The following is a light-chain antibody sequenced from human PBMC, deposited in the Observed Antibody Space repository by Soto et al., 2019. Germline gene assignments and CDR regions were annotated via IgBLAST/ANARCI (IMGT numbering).Light chain of an antibody. CDR3: QQYGGSPAWT. CDR1: QSVSSSY. V-gene: IGKV3-20*01. Sequence: ESVLTQSPGTLSLSPGERATLSCRASQSVSSSYLAWYQQKPGQAPRLLIYGASSRATGIPDRFSGSGSGTDFTLTISRLEPEDFAVYYCQQYGGSPAWTFGQGIKVEIK. J-gene: IGKJ1*01. CDR2: GAS.